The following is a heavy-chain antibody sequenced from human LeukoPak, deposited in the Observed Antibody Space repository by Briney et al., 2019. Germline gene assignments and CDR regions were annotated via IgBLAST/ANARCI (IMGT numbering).Heavy chain of an antibody. CDR2: IKQDGSEK. CDR3: ARDRYSSDWSDYMDV. Sequence: GGSLRLSCAASGFTFSSYWMSWVRQAPGKGLEWVANIKQDGSEKYYVDSVKGRFTISRDNAKNSLYLQMNSPRAEDTAVYYCARDRYSSDWSDYMDVWGKGTTVTVSS. J-gene: IGHJ6*03. CDR1: GFTFSSYW. V-gene: IGHV3-7*01. D-gene: IGHD6-19*01.